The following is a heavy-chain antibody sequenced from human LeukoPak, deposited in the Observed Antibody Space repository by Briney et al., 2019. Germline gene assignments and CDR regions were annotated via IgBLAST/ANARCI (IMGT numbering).Heavy chain of an antibody. CDR3: ARGRPTNLGGIY. CDR2: MNPGSGNT. J-gene: IGHJ4*02. CDR1: GYTFTSHH. V-gene: IGHV1-8*01. Sequence: ASVRVSCKASGYTFTSHHINWLRQAAGQGPEWMGWMNPGSGNTVSAQKFQGRVTMTWDTSISTAYMELSSLRSEDTAVYYCARGRPTNLGGIYWGQGTLVTVSS. D-gene: IGHD7-27*01.